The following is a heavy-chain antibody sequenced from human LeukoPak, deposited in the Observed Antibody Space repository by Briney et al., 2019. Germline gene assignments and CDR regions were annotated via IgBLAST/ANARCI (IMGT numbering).Heavy chain of an antibody. J-gene: IGHJ6*03. D-gene: IGHD6-13*01. CDR1: GYTFTGYY. Sequence: ASVKVSCKASGYTFTGYYMHWVRQAPGQGLEWMGWINPNSGGTNYAQKFQGRVTMTRDTSISTAYMELSRLRSDDTAVYYCARAVPIAAAATSYYYYMDVWGKGTTVTVSS. CDR2: INPNSGGT. CDR3: ARAVPIAAAATSYYYYMDV. V-gene: IGHV1-2*02.